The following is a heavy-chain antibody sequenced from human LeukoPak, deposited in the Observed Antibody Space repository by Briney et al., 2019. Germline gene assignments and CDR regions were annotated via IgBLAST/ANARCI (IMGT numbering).Heavy chain of an antibody. CDR1: GYTFTSYY. CDR3: AREWELNRQFDY. D-gene: IGHD1-26*01. CDR2: INPSGGST. V-gene: IGHV1-46*01. J-gene: IGHJ4*02. Sequence: ASVTVSCKASGYTFTSYYMHWVRQAPGQGLEWMGIINPSGGSTSYAQKFQGRVTMTRDTSTSTVYMELSSLRSEDTAVYYCAREWELNRQFDYWGQGTLVTVSS.